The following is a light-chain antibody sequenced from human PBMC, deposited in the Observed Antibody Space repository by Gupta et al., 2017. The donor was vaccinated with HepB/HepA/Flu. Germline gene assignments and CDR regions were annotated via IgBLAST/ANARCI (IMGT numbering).Light chain of an antibody. V-gene: IGKV3-11*01. CDR3: QQRSNWRIT. CDR1: QSFSSY. J-gene: IGKJ5*01. Sequence: EIVLTQFPATLSLTPGERATLSCRASQSFSSYFAWYQQKPGQAPRLLIYDTPTRATGIPARFSGSGSGTDFTLTISSLEPEDFAVYYCQQRSNWRITFGQGTRLEIK. CDR2: DTP.